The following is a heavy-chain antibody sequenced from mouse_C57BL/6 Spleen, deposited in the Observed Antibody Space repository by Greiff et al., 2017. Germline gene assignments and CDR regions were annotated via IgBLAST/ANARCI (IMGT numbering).Heavy chain of an antibody. CDR3: ARSIYYYGSRRYWYFDV. Sequence: QQSCKASGYTFTSYWMQWVKQRPGQGLEWIGEIDPSDSYTNYNQKFKGKATLTVDTSSSTAYMQLSSLTSEDSAVYYCARSIYYYGSRRYWYFDVWGTGTTVTVSS. V-gene: IGHV1-50*01. CDR1: GYTFTSYW. CDR2: IDPSDSYT. J-gene: IGHJ1*03. D-gene: IGHD1-1*01.